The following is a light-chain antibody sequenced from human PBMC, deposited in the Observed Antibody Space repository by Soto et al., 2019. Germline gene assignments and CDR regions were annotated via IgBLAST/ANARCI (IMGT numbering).Light chain of an antibody. Sequence: EIVLTQSPGTLSLSPGERATLSCRASQSISTSYLAWYQEKPGQVPRLLIYGASTRATGIPDRFTGRGSGTDFSPTISRLEPEDFAVYYCQQYGISPRTFGQGTKVDIK. CDR2: GAS. CDR3: QQYGISPRT. J-gene: IGKJ1*01. CDR1: QSISTSY. V-gene: IGKV3-20*01.